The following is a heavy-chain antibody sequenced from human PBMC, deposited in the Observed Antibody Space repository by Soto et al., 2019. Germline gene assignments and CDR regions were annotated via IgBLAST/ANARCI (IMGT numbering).Heavy chain of an antibody. Sequence: SETLSLTCAVYGGSFSGYYWSWIRQPPGKGLEWIGEINHSGSTNYNPSLKSRVTISVDTSKNQFSLKLSSVTAADTAVYYCASTDHPQANYAAAYWGQGTLVTVSS. CDR1: GGSFSGYY. D-gene: IGHD2-2*01. CDR2: INHSGST. CDR3: ASTDHPQANYAAAY. J-gene: IGHJ4*02. V-gene: IGHV4-34*01.